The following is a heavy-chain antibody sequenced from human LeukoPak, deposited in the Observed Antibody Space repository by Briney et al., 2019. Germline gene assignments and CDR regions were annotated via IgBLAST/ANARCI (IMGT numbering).Heavy chain of an antibody. V-gene: IGHV4-61*02. CDR2: IHSSGST. D-gene: IGHD3-10*01. J-gene: IGHJ4*02. CDR1: GGSISSGGYY. Sequence: SETLSLTCTVSGGSISSGGYYWSWIRQPAGKGLEYLGRIHSSGSTNYNPSLTSRVTISRDTSKNHYSLKLSSVTATDTAVYYCARDQTYSGSGIYTYFDYWGQGILVTVSS. CDR3: ARDQTYSGSGIYTYFDY.